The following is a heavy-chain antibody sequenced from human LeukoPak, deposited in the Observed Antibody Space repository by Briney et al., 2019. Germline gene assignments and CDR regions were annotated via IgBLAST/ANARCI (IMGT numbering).Heavy chain of an antibody. CDR1: GGSISSFY. J-gene: IGHJ3*02. CDR2: SDHSGST. CDR3: VRNRAFDI. V-gene: IGHV4-59*01. Sequence: SETLSLTCSVSGGSISSFYWSWIRQPPGKGLEWIGYSDHSGSTNYNPSLKCRVTISVDTSKNQISLKLSSVTAADTAVYHCVRNRAFDIWGQGTMVTVSS.